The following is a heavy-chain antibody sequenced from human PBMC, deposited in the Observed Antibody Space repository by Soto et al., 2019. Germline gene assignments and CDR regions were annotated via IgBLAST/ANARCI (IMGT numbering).Heavy chain of an antibody. V-gene: IGHV4-61*01. CDR1: GGSVSSGSYY. CDR3: ARAVSYCSGGSCRHFDY. Sequence: SETLSLTCTVSGGSVSSGSYYWSWIRQPPGKGLEWIGYIYYSGSTNYNPSLKSRVTISVDTSKNQFSLKLSSVTAADTAVYYCARAVSYCSGGSCRHFDYWGQGTLVTVSS. D-gene: IGHD2-15*01. CDR2: IYYSGST. J-gene: IGHJ4*02.